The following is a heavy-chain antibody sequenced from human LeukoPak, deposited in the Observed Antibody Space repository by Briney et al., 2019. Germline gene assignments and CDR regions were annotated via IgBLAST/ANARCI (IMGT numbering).Heavy chain of an antibody. J-gene: IGHJ6*02. CDR2: ISYDESNK. CDR3: ARDLGYASETNYGMDV. CDR1: GFTSSSYP. D-gene: IGHD3-10*01. Sequence: GGSLRLSCAPSGFTSSSYPMHWVRQAPGKGLEWVAVISYDESNKYYADSVKGRFTISRDNSKNTLYLQMNSLGAEDTAVYYCARDLGYASETNYGMDVWGQGTTVTVFS. V-gene: IGHV3-30-3*01.